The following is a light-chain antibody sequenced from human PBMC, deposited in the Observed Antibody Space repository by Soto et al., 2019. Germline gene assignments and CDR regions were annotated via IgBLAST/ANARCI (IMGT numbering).Light chain of an antibody. J-gene: IGKJ1*01. Sequence: DIQMTQSPSSLSSSVGDIFTITCRAGQTVTDYLNWYQHKPGKAPKLLIYSASTLQSGVPSRFSGSGSGTDFTLTITSLQPEDFGTYYCHQTYSTPQTFGQGTKVDIK. CDR1: QTVTDY. CDR2: SAS. V-gene: IGKV1-39*01. CDR3: HQTYSTPQT.